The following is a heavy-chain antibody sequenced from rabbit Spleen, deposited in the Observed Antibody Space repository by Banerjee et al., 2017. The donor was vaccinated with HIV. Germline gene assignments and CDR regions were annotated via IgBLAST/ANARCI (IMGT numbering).Heavy chain of an antibody. CDR2: IDTNDGDT. V-gene: IGHV1S45*01. CDR3: ARDDHGGGLFYFDL. D-gene: IGHD2-1*01. Sequence: LEESGGGLVKPGGTLTLTCTVSGFSFSSNWICWVRQAPGKGLEWIACIDTNDGDTDYANWPKGRFTISKASTTVTLQMTSLTAADMATYFCARDDHGGGLFYFDLWGPGTLVTVS. CDR1: GFSFSSNW. J-gene: IGHJ4*01.